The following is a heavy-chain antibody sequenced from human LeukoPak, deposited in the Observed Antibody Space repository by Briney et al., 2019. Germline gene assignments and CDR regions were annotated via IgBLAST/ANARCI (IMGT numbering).Heavy chain of an antibody. CDR2: IYYSGST. CDR3: ARGSGYCGGDCYSRAFDI. V-gene: IGHV4-59*01. CDR1: GGSISSYY. Sequence: SETLSLTCTVSGGSISSYYWSWTRQPPGKGLEWIGYIYYSGSTNYNPSLKSRVTISVDTSKNQFSLKLSSVTAADTAVYYCARGSGYCGGDCYSRAFDIWGQGTMVTVSS. J-gene: IGHJ3*02. D-gene: IGHD2-21*02.